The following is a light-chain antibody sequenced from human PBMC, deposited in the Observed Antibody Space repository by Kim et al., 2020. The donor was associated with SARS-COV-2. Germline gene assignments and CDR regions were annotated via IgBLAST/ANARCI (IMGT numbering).Light chain of an antibody. CDR1: NLGNKY. CDR2: QDS. CDR3: QAWDSSTAV. J-gene: IGLJ2*01. V-gene: IGLV3-1*01. Sequence: SYELTQPPSVSVSPGQTASITCSGDNLGNKYACWYQQKPGQSPVLVIYQDSKRPSGIPERFSGSNSGNTATLTIRGTQAMDEADYYCQAWDSSTAVFGGGTQLTVL.